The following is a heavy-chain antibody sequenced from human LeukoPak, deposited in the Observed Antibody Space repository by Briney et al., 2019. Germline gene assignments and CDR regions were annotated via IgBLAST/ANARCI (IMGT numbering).Heavy chain of an antibody. J-gene: IGHJ5*02. CDR1: GYTLTELS. CDR2: FDPEDGET. D-gene: IGHD4-17*01. Sequence: ASVKVSCKVSGYTLTELSMHWVRQAPGKGLEWMGGFDPEDGETIYAQKFQGRVTMTEDTSTDTAYMELSSLRSEDTAVYYCATDLSVGDYLWFDPWGQETLVTVSS. CDR3: ATDLSVGDYLWFDP. V-gene: IGHV1-24*01.